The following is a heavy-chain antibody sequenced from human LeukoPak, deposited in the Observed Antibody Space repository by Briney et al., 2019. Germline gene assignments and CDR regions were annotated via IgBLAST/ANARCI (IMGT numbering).Heavy chain of an antibody. Sequence: GGAVRLSCAASGFTFSRYSMHWVRQAPGKGLEWVSHISSSRSTIYYADSVKGRFPISRDNAKNSLYLQMNSLRAEDTAVYYCARAGSSYDFDYWGQGTLVTVSS. CDR1: GFTFSRYS. V-gene: IGHV3-48*01. CDR2: ISSSRSTI. D-gene: IGHD5-12*01. J-gene: IGHJ4*02. CDR3: ARAGSSYDFDY.